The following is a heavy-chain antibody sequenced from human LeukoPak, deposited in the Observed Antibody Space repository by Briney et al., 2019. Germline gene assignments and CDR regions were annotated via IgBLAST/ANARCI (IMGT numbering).Heavy chain of an antibody. CDR1: GFTFSSYG. CDR3: AKDRWFGTIAAAGNFDY. CDR2: ISYDGSNK. Sequence: SGGSLRLSCAASGFTFSSYGMHWVRQAPGKGLEWVAVISYDGSNKYYADSVKGRFTISRDSSKNTLYLQMNSLRAEDTAVYYCAKDRWFGTIAAAGNFDYWGQGTLVTVSS. V-gene: IGHV3-30*18. J-gene: IGHJ4*02. D-gene: IGHD6-13*01.